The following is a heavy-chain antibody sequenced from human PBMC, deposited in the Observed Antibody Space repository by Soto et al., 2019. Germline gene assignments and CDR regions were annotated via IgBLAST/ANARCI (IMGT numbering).Heavy chain of an antibody. D-gene: IGHD2-2*01. J-gene: IGHJ4*02. CDR1: GGIFNRYS. Sequence: QVQLVQSGAEVKKPGSSVKVSCKASGGIFNRYSVSWVRQAPGQGLEWMGRIIPLFGITNYAQKFQGRVMITADKSTNTAYMEVNGLRSEDTAVYYCATFYGGDCTTTTCYGEFDYWGQGTLVTVTS. CDR3: ATFYGGDCTTTTCYGEFDY. V-gene: IGHV1-69*02. CDR2: IIPLFGIT.